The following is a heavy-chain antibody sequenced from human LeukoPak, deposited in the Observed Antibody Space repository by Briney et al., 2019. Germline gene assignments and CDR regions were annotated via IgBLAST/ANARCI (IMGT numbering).Heavy chain of an antibody. Sequence: PGGSLRLSCAASGFTVSSNYMSRVRQAPGKGLEWVSVIYSGGSTYYADSVKGRFTISRNNSKNTLYLQMNSLRAEDTAVYYCARETLVRGVMAIDYWGQGTLVTVSS. V-gene: IGHV3-53*01. CDR2: IYSGGST. CDR3: ARETLVRGVMAIDY. CDR1: GFTVSSNY. D-gene: IGHD3-10*01. J-gene: IGHJ4*02.